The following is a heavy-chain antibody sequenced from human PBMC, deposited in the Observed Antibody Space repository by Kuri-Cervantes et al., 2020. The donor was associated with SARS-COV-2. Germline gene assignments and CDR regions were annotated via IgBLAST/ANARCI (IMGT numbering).Heavy chain of an antibody. D-gene: IGHD6-6*01. Sequence: ASVKVSCKASGYTFTGYYMHWVRQAPGQGLEWMGWINPNSGGTNYAQKFQGRVTMTRDTSISTAYMELSRLRSDDMAVYYCARGGIAARLVFDYWGQGTLVTVSS. V-gene: IGHV1-2*02. CDR3: ARGGIAARLVFDY. J-gene: IGHJ4*02. CDR1: GYTFTGYY. CDR2: INPNSGGT.